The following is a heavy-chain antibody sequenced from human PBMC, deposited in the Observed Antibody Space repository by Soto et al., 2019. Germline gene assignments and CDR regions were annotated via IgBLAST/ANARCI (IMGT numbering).Heavy chain of an antibody. J-gene: IGHJ4*02. D-gene: IGHD3-3*01. CDR2: ISGSGGST. Sequence: PGGSLRLSCAASGFTFSSYAMSWVRQAPGKGLEWVSAISGSGGSTYYADSVKGRFTISRDNSKNTLYLQMNSLRAEDTAVYYCAKARAQYYDFWSGYPVDYWGQGTLVTVLL. CDR1: GFTFSSYA. CDR3: AKARAQYYDFWSGYPVDY. V-gene: IGHV3-23*01.